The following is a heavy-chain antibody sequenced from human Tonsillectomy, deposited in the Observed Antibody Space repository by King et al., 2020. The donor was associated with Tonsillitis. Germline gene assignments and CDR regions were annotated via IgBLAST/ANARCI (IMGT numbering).Heavy chain of an antibody. CDR3: ARSASGSYEY. CDR1: GFTFSSYG. CDR2: IWADGSNK. V-gene: IGHV3-33*01. J-gene: IGHJ4*02. D-gene: IGHD1-26*01. Sequence: VQLVESGGGVVQPGRSLRLSCAAAGFTFSSYGMNWVRQAPGQGLEWVAVIWADGSNKYYADSVKDRFTISRDNSKNMLYLQMNSLRVEDTALYYCARSASGSYEYWGQGTLVTVSS.